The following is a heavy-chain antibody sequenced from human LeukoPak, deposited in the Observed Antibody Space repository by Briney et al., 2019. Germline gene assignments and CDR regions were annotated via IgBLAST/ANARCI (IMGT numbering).Heavy chain of an antibody. CDR2: ISWNSGSI. V-gene: IGHV3-9*01. J-gene: IGHJ4*02. D-gene: IGHD6-13*01. CDR1: GFTFSSYG. CDR3: AKSQRAAVGEMDY. Sequence: GGSLRLSCAASGFTFSSYGMHWVRQAPGEGLEWVSGISWNSGSIGYADSVKGRFTISRDNAKNSLYLQMNSLRAEDTALYYCAKSQRAAVGEMDYWGQGTLVTVSS.